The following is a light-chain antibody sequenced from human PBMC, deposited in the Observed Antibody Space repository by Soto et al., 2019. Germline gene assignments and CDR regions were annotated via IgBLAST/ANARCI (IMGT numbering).Light chain of an antibody. CDR2: GAS. Sequence: EIVMTQSPATLSVSPGERATLSCRASQSVSGNLAWYQQKPGQAPRLLIYGASTRAAGIPARFSGSRSGTAFTLTISSLQSEDFAVYYCQQYNNWPPWTYGHGTKVEIK. J-gene: IGKJ1*01. CDR3: QQYNNWPPWT. CDR1: QSVSGN. V-gene: IGKV3-15*01.